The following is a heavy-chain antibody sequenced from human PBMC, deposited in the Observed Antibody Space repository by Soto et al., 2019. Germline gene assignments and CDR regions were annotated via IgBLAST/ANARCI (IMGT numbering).Heavy chain of an antibody. CDR1: GASISGFY. V-gene: IGHV4-4*07. J-gene: IGHJ5*02. CDR3: VRDGTKTLRDWFDP. D-gene: IGHD1-1*01. CDR2: IYATGTT. Sequence: PSETLSLTCTVSGASISGFYWSWIRKSAEKGLEWIGRIYATGTTDYNPSLKSRVMMSVDTSKKQFSLKLRSVTAADTAVYYCVRDGTKTLRDWFDPWGQGISVTVSS.